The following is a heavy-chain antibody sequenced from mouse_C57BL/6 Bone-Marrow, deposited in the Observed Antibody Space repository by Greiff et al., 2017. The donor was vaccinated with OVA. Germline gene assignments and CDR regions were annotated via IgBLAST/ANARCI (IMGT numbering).Heavy chain of an antibody. V-gene: IGHV1-7*01. CDR1: GYTFTSYW. CDR2: INPSSGYT. Sequence: QVQLKESGAELAKPGASVKLSCKASGYTFTSYWMHWVKQRPGQGLEWVGYINPSSGYTKYNQKFKDKATLTADKSSSTAYMQLSSLTYEDSAVNYCSGSGWLQFAYWGQGTLVTVSA. CDR3: SGSGWLQFAY. D-gene: IGHD2-3*01. J-gene: IGHJ3*01.